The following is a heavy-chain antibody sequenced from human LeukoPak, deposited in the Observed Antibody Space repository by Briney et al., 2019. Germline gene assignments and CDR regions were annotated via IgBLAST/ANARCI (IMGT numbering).Heavy chain of an antibody. CDR3: AKDQAYSYGFDY. D-gene: IGHD5-18*01. V-gene: IGHV3-23*01. Sequence: GGSLRLSCAASGFTFSSYAMSWVRQAPGKGLEWVSSLSAAGDSTYYADTVKGRFTISRDNAKNTLYLHMNSLRAEDTAIYYCAKDQAYSYGFDYWGQGTLVTVSS. CDR2: LSAAGDST. J-gene: IGHJ4*02. CDR1: GFTFSSYA.